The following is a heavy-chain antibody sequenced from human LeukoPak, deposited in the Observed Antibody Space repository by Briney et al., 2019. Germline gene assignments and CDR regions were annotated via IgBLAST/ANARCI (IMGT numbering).Heavy chain of an antibody. J-gene: IGHJ2*01. CDR3: AREARGDDYFDL. V-gene: IGHV3-7*05. Sequence: GGSLRLSCAASGFTFTTYWLSWVRQTPGKGLEWVANIKQDGSQKYYVDSVKSRFTISRDNAKSSLYFQMNSLRAEDTAVYYCAREARGDDYFDLWGRGTLVTVSS. D-gene: IGHD4-17*01. CDR2: IKQDGSQK. CDR1: GFTFTTYW.